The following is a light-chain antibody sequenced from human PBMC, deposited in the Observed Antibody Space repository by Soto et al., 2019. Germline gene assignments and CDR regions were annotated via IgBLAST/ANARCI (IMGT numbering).Light chain of an antibody. V-gene: IGKV3-20*01. Sequence: EIVLTQSPGTLSLSPGERATPSCRASQSVSSTYLAWYQQRPGQAPRLLIYGASSRATGIPDRFSGSGSGTDFTLTISRLEPEDFAVYYCQQYAGSPLAFGGGTKVEIK. CDR2: GAS. J-gene: IGKJ4*01. CDR1: QSVSSTY. CDR3: QQYAGSPLA.